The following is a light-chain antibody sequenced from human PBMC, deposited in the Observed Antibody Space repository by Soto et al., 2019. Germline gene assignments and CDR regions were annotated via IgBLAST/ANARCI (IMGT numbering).Light chain of an antibody. J-gene: IGKJ1*01. CDR2: GAS. CDR1: QSVSTN. Sequence: ELVMTQSPATLYASPGERATLSCRASQSVSTNLAGSRQKPGQAPRLLIYGASTRATGIPARISGSGSGTDFTLTITSLQSEDFAVYYCQQYNKWRTFGQGTKVEIK. CDR3: QQYNKWRT. V-gene: IGKV3-15*01.